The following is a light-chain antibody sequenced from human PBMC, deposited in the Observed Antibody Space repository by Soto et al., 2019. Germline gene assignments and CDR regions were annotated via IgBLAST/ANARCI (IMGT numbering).Light chain of an antibody. CDR2: KDS. CDR1: VLAKKY. CDR3: YSAADNNGV. V-gene: IGLV3-27*01. J-gene: IGLJ2*01. Sequence: YELTQPSSVSVSPGQTARITCSGDVLAKKYARWFQQKPGQAPVLVIYKDSERPSGIPERFSGSSSGTTVTLTISGAQVEDEADYYCYSAADNNGVFGGGTQLTVL.